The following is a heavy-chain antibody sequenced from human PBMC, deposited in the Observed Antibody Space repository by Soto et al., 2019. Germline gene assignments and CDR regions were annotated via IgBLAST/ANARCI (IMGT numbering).Heavy chain of an antibody. CDR2: IYYSGTH. D-gene: IGHD6-19*01. J-gene: IGHJ5*02. CDR1: GGSITNYY. Sequence: PSETLSLTCTVSGGSITNYYWSWIRQPPGKGLEWIGYIYYSGTHNYNPSLKSRLTISVDTSKNQFSLELNLGSVTAADTAVYYCVRGPTSGWNAWGQGTLVTVSS. CDR3: VRGPTSGWNA. V-gene: IGHV4-59*12.